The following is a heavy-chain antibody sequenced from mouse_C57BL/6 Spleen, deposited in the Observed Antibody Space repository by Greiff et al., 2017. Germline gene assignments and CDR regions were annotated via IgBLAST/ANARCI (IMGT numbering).Heavy chain of an antibody. V-gene: IGHV5-16*01. J-gene: IGHJ2*01. CDR1: VFTFSDYY. Sequence: EVKLVESEGGLVQPGSSMKLSCTASVFTFSDYYLAGCRQVTERGLEWVANINYDGSSTSSLDSLKSRFIISGDNAKNILYLQMSSLKSEDTATYYCARDYYGFAYWGQGTTLTVSS. D-gene: IGHD1-1*01. CDR3: ARDYYGFAY. CDR2: INYDGSST.